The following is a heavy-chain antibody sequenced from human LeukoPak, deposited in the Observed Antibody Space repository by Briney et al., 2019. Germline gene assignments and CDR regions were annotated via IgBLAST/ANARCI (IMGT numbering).Heavy chain of an antibody. CDR2: ISWNSGSI. Sequence: GGSLRLSCAASGFTFDDYAMHWVRQAPGKGLEWVSGISWNSGSIGYADSVKGRFTISRDNAKNSLYLQMNSLRAEDTAVYYCARDSASSGYPDYWGQGTLVTVSS. V-gene: IGHV3-9*01. D-gene: IGHD3-22*01. CDR3: ARDSASSGYPDY. CDR1: GFTFDDYA. J-gene: IGHJ4*02.